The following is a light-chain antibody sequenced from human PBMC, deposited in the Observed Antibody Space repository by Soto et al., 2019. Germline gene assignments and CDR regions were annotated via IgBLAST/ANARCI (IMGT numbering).Light chain of an antibody. CDR1: SSDVAFYNH. CDR3: SSFASTHTYV. CDR2: EVN. J-gene: IGLJ1*01. Sequence: QSALTQPPSASGSPGQSVTISCTGTSSDVAFYNHVSWYQQHPGKAPKLLIYEVNNRPSGVSHRFSGSKSGNTASLTISGLQAEDEADYYCSSFASTHTYVFGTGTKLTVL. V-gene: IGLV2-8*01.